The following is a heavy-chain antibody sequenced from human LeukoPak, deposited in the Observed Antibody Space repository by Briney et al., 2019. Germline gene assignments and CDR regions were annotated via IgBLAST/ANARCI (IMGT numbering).Heavy chain of an antibody. CDR3: ESGTYSSNWFLHY. CDR2: TNWNGGST. CDR1: GFTFDDYG. Sequence: GGSLRLSCAASGFTFDDYGMSWVRQVPGKGLEWVSGTNWNGGSTGYADSVKGRFTIPRDNAENSLYLQMNSLRAEDTALYYCESGTYSSNWFLHYWGQGTLVTVSS. J-gene: IGHJ4*02. D-gene: IGHD6-13*01. V-gene: IGHV3-20*04.